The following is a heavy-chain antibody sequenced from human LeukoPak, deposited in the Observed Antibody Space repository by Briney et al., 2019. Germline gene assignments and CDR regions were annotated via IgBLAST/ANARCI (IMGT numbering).Heavy chain of an antibody. CDR1: GFTFSSYA. Sequence: GGSLRLSCQFSGFTFSSYAMIWVRQAPGKGLEWISGISNDGVRTFYAGAVKGRFTISRDNSKNTLHLQMNSLRVEDTAIYYCAKQKLAVIVSQGFDVWGQGTMVTVSS. D-gene: IGHD2-15*01. CDR2: ISNDGVRT. CDR3: AKQKLAVIVSQGFDV. J-gene: IGHJ3*01. V-gene: IGHV3-23*01.